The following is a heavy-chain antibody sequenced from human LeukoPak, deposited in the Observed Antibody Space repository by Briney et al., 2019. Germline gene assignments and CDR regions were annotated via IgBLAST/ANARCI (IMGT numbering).Heavy chain of an antibody. D-gene: IGHD6-13*01. CDR3: ARGRRIAAAGTVDY. CDR1: GGSFSGYY. CDR2: INHSGST. Sequence: SETLSLTCAVYGGSFSGYYWSWIRQPPGKGLEWIGEINHSGSTNYNPSLKRRVTISVDTSKNQFSLKLSSVTAADTAVYYCARGRRIAAAGTVDYWGQGTLVTVSS. J-gene: IGHJ4*02. V-gene: IGHV4-34*01.